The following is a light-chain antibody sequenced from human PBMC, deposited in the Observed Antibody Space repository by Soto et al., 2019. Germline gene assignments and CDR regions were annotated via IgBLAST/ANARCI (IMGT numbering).Light chain of an antibody. J-gene: IGLJ3*02. Sequence: QLVLTQPPSASGTPGQRVTISCSGSSANIGSNAVSWYQHFPGTAPKVLIYSDDQPPSGVPDRFSGSKSGTSASLAISGLRAEDEADYFCAAWGDSLNTWVFGGGTKLTVL. V-gene: IGLV1-44*01. CDR2: SDD. CDR1: SANIGSNA. CDR3: AAWGDSLNTWV.